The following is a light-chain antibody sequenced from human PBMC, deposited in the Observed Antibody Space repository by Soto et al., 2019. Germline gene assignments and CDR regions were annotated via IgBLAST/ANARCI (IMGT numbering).Light chain of an antibody. V-gene: IGLV2-14*01. Sequence: QSVLTQPASVSGSPGQSITISCTGTSSDIGGYDYVSWYQQYPGKAPKLMIYDVSNRPSGVSDSFSGSKSANTASLTITGLQAEDEADYYCNSYTTSSSLYAFGTGTKVTVL. J-gene: IGLJ1*01. CDR2: DVS. CDR1: SSDIGGYDY. CDR3: NSYTTSSSLYA.